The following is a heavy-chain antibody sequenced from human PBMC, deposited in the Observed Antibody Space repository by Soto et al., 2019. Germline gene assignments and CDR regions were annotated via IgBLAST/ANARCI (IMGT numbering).Heavy chain of an antibody. D-gene: IGHD2-15*01. CDR3: ARGGEGVVAATPEDDFDY. CDR1: GGSISSGGYS. V-gene: IGHV4-30-2*01. CDR2: IYHSGST. Sequence: QLQLQESGSGLVKPSQTLSLTCAVSGGSISSGGYSWSWIRQPPGKGLEWIGYIYHSGSTYYNPSLTSRVNSSVDRAKNQASLKLSAVTAADTAVYYCARGGEGVVAATPEDDFDYWGQGTLVTVSS. J-gene: IGHJ4*02.